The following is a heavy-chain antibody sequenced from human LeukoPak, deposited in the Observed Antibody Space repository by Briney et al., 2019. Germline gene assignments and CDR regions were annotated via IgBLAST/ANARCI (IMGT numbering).Heavy chain of an antibody. CDR1: GFTVSSYY. D-gene: IGHD2-2*01. Sequence: GGSLRLSCVASGFTVSSYYMTWVRQAPGKGLEWVSTIYSGDSAYYADSVKGRFSISRDNSKNTLCLQMNSLRAEDTAVYYCARDGGSGYCGSATCYEGFDYWGQGTLVTVSS. J-gene: IGHJ4*02. V-gene: IGHV3-66*01. CDR2: IYSGDSA. CDR3: ARDGGSGYCGSATCYEGFDY.